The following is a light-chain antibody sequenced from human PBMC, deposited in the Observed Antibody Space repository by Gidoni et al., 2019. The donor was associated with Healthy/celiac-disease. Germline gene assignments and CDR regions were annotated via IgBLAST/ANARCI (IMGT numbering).Light chain of an antibody. CDR2: GAS. CDR1: QSVSSSY. CDR3: QQYGSSRT. V-gene: IGKV3-20*01. Sequence: ELVLTPSPGTLTLSPGERANLSCRASQSVSSSYLAWYQHKPGQAPRLLSSGASSRGTGIPYRFSGRGSGTDFTLTIMRLEPYDVALYYCQQYGSSRTFGQGTKVEIK. J-gene: IGKJ1*01.